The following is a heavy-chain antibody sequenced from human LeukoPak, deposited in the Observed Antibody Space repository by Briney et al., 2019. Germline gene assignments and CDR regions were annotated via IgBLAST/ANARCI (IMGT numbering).Heavy chain of an antibody. CDR1: GFTFSSYA. CDR3: AKGEVRAAAGTGFDY. CDR2: ISGSGGST. V-gene: IGHV3-23*01. D-gene: IGHD6-13*01. J-gene: IGHJ4*02. Sequence: GGSLRLSCAASGFTFSSYAMSWVRQAPGKGLEWVSAISGSGGSTYYADSVEGRFTISRDNSKNTLYPQMNSLRAEDTAVYHYAKGEVRAAAGTGFDYWGQGTLVTVSS.